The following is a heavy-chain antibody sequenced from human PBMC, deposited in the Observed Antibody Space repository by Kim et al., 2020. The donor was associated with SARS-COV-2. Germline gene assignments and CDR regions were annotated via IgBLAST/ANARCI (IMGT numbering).Heavy chain of an antibody. Sequence: GGSLRLSCAASGFTFDDQVMHWVRQVPERGLEWVSLIVGNGDTVYYADSVRGRFTVSRDNGRSHLYLQMDSLRSDDTALYYCVKDVADTSAWGVPYRMDVWGRGTMVTVSS. CDR1: GFTFDDQV. J-gene: IGHJ6*03. D-gene: IGHD6-19*01. CDR3: VKDVADTSAWGVPYRMDV. V-gene: IGHV3-43*02. CDR2: IVGNGDTV.